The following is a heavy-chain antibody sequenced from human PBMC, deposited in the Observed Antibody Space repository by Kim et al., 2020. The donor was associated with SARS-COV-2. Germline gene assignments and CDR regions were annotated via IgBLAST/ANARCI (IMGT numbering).Heavy chain of an antibody. J-gene: IGHJ4*02. CDR1: GFTFGDYA. V-gene: IGHV3-49*03. D-gene: IGHD3-10*01. Sequence: GGSLRLSCTASGFTFGDYAMSWFRQAPGKGLEWVGFIRSKAYGETTEYAASVKGRFIISRDDSKSIAYLQMNSLKTEDTAVYYCSRESGSGSYYTAHYYFDYWGQGTLVTVSS. CDR2: IRSKAYGETT. CDR3: SRESGSGSYYTAHYYFDY.